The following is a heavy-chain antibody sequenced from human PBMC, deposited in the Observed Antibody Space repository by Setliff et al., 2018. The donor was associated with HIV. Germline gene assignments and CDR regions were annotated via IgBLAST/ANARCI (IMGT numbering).Heavy chain of an antibody. CDR1: GYIFTNYY. CDR2: INPGGGTT. Sequence: ASVKVSCKASGYIFTNYYVHWVRQAPGQGLEWMGIINPGGGTTSYPRKFRDKVTLTRDTSTSTVYMELTYLTSEDTAVYYCAGAPPYSTGWGLDYWGQGTLVTAPQ. CDR3: AGAPPYSTGWGLDY. J-gene: IGHJ4*02. V-gene: IGHV1-46*01. D-gene: IGHD6-19*01.